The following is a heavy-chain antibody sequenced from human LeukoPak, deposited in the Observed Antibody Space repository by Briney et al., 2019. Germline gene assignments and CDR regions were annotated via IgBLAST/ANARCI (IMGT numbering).Heavy chain of an antibody. CDR3: TKHRGGAAAGKGYYGMDV. J-gene: IGHJ6*02. CDR2: IRSKANSYAT. Sequence: GGSLRLSCAASGFTFSGSAMHWVRQASGKGLEWVGRIRSKANSYATAYAASVEGRFTISRDDSKNTGYLQMNRLKTEDTAVYYCTKHRGGAAAGKGYYGMDVWGQGTTVTVSS. CDR1: GFTFSGSA. D-gene: IGHD6-13*01. V-gene: IGHV3-73*01.